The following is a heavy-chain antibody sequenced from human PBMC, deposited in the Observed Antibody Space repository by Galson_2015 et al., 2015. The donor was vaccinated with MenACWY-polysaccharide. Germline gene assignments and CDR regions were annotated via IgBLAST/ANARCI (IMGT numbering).Heavy chain of an antibody. CDR2: IKKDGSEK. CDR1: GFTFSSYW. V-gene: IGHV3-7*01. Sequence: SLRLSCAASGFTFSSYWMTWVRQAPGKGLEWVANIKKDGSEKYYVDSVKGRFTFSRDNSKNSLYLQMHSLRAEDTAVYSCARGHYGMDVWGQGTTVTVSS. CDR3: ARGHYGMDV. J-gene: IGHJ6*02.